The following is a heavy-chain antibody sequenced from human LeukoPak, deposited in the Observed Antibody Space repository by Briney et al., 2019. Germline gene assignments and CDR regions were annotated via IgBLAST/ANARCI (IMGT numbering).Heavy chain of an antibody. CDR1: GYTFTNYY. D-gene: IGHD3-3*01. V-gene: IGHV1-2*02. Sequence: ASVKVSCKASGYTFTNYYLHLVRQAPGQGLEWMGWIHPNSDGTHYAQKFQGRVTMTRDTSINTAYMELSRLKSDDTAIYYCARGGGTVFGVINHWGQGTQVTVSS. CDR3: ARGGGTVFGVINH. CDR2: IHPNSDGT. J-gene: IGHJ4*02.